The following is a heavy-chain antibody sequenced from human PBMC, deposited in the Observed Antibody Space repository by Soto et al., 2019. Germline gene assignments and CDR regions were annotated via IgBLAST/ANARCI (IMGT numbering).Heavy chain of an antibody. CDR3: ASAVLLWFGEDPGHMDV. V-gene: IGHV1-18*01. D-gene: IGHD3-10*01. Sequence: ASVKAPCKALGYIFTSYAISWVRQAPGPGLEWMGWISAYNGNTNYAQKLQDRVTMTTDTSTSTAYMELRSLRSDDTAVYYCASAVLLWFGEDPGHMDVWGKGTMVTVS. CDR2: ISAYNGNT. J-gene: IGHJ6*04. CDR1: GYIFTSYA.